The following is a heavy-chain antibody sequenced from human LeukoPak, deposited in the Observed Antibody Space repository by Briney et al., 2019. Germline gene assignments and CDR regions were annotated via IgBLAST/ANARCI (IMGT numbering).Heavy chain of an antibody. Sequence: QAGGSLRLSCAASGFTFSSYAMSWVRQAPGKGLEWVSYISSSSSYTNYADSVKGRFTISRDNAKNSLYLQMNSLRAEDTAVYYCAREPGIAGGDAFDIWGQGTMVTVSS. V-gene: IGHV3-48*04. CDR1: GFTFSSYA. CDR2: ISSSSSYT. J-gene: IGHJ3*02. CDR3: AREPGIAGGDAFDI. D-gene: IGHD6-13*01.